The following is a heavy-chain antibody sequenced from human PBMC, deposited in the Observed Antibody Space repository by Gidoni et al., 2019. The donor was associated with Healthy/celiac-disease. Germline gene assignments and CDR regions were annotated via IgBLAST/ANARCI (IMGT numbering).Heavy chain of an antibody. D-gene: IGHD2-15*01. CDR2: IYYSGST. J-gene: IGHJ4*02. Sequence: QVQLQESGPGLVKPSQTLSLTCTVSGGSISSGGYYWSWIRQPPGKGLEWIGYIYYSGSTYYNPSLKSRVTISVDTSKNQFSLKLSSVTAADTAVYYCAGVSPKLSRYCSGGSCYDYWGQGTLVTVSS. CDR3: AGVSPKLSRYCSGGSCYDY. V-gene: IGHV4-31*03. CDR1: GGSISSGGYY.